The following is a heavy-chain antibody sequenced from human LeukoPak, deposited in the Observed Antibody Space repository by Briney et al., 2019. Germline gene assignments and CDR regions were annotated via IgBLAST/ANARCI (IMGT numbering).Heavy chain of an antibody. V-gene: IGHV4-39*01. D-gene: IGHD1-26*01. CDR3: ARHVGSGSYFDY. J-gene: IGHJ4*02. CDR2: IYYTGST. Sequence: SETLSLTCTVSGGSINSYYWGWVRQPPGKGLEWIGSIYYTGSTYYSPSLKSRVTISVDTSKNHFSLKLSSVTATDTAVYYCARHVGSGSYFDYWGQGTLVTVSS. CDR1: GGSINSYY.